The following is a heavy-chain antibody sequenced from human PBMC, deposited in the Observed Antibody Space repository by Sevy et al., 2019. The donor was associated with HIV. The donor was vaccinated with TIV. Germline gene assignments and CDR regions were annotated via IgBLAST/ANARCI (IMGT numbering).Heavy chain of an antibody. D-gene: IGHD5-12*01. J-gene: IGHJ4*02. CDR2: ISSSSSYI. CDR3: ASGYSGYDTPEFDY. CDR1: GFTFSSYS. Sequence: GGSLILSCAASGFTFSSYSMNWVRHAPGKGLEWVSSISSSSSYIYYADSVKGRFTISRDNAKNSLYLQMNSLRAEDTAVYYCASGYSGYDTPEFDYWGQGTLVTVSS. V-gene: IGHV3-21*01.